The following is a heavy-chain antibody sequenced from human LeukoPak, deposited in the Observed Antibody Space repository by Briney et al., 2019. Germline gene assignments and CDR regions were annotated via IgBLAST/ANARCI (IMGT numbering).Heavy chain of an antibody. CDR2: MSYSGST. CDR3: ARTLRYFDWLPAGETDY. V-gene: IGHV4-38-2*02. D-gene: IGHD3-9*01. Sequence: SETLSLTCTVSGYSISSGYYWGWIRQPPGKGLEWIGSMSYSGSTFYNPSLKSRVTISVDTSKNQFSLRLSSVTAADTAVYYCARTLRYFDWLPAGETDYWGQGTLVTVSS. J-gene: IGHJ4*02. CDR1: GYSISSGYY.